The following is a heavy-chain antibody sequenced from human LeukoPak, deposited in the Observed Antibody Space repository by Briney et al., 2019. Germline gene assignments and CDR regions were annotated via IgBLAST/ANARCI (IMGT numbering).Heavy chain of an antibody. CDR2: IKWNGGST. CDR3: AKDWGGSFPGTDYYYYYMDV. J-gene: IGHJ6*03. CDR1: GFTFDDYG. Sequence: GGSLRLSCAASGFTFDDYGMSWVRQAPGKGLEWVSGIKWNGGSTGYADSVKGRFTISRDNAKNSLYLQMNSLRAEDTAVYYCAKDWGGSFPGTDYYYYYMDVWGKGTTVTVSS. D-gene: IGHD1-26*01. V-gene: IGHV3-20*04.